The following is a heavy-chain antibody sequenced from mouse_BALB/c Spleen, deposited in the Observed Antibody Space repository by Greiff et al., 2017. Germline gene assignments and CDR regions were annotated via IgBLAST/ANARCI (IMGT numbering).Heavy chain of an antibody. J-gene: IGHJ4*01. D-gene: IGHD2-10*01. CDR3: ARSLLWHYAMDY. CDR2: ISYSGST. CDR1: GYSITSDYA. Sequence: EVKLQESGPGLVKPSQSLSLTCTVTGYSITSDYAWNWIRQFPGNKLEWMGYISYSGSTSYNPSLKSRISITRDTSKNQFFLQLNSVTTEDTATYYCARSLLWHYAMDYWGQGTSVTVSS. V-gene: IGHV3-2*02.